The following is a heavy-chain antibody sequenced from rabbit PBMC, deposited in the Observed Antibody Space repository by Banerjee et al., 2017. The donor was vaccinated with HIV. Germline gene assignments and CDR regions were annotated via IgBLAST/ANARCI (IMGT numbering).Heavy chain of an antibody. V-gene: IGHV1S40*01. CDR2: IDPVFGST. J-gene: IGHJ4*01. CDR1: GFSFSSSYW. Sequence: QSLEESGGDLVKPGASLTLTCTASGFSFSSSYWIWWVRQAPGKGLEWIGYIDPVFGSTYYASWVNGRFTISSHNAQNTLYLQLNSLTGADTATYFCARDLSYDDYGYFDLWGPGTLVTVS. CDR3: ARDLSYDDYGYFDL. D-gene: IGHD2-1*01.